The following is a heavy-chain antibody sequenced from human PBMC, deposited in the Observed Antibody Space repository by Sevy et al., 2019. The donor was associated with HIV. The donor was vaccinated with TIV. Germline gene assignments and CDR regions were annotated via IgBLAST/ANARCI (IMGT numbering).Heavy chain of an antibody. CDR3: ARESSSEVFDY. Sequence: SETLSLTCTVSGGSVSSGSYYWSWIRQPPGKGLEWIGYIYYSGSTNYNPSLKSRVTISVDTSKNQFSLKLSSVTAADTAVYYCARESSSEVFDYWGQGTLVTVSS. D-gene: IGHD1-26*01. CDR2: IYYSGST. V-gene: IGHV4-61*01. J-gene: IGHJ4*02. CDR1: GGSVSSGSYY.